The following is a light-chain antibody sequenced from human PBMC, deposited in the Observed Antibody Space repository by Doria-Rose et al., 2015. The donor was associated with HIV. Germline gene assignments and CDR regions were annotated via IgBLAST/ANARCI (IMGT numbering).Light chain of an antibody. V-gene: IGKV4-1*01. Sequence: DIRLTQSPESLSMSLGERATLNCKSNQSLLYTSKNYLAWYQQKPGQPPKLLIYWASTRQSGVPARFSGSGSGTDFTLTISSLEAEDVAVYYCQQYYDTPSFGPGTTVDLK. J-gene: IGKJ3*01. CDR3: QQYYDTPS. CDR2: WAS. CDR1: QSLLYTSKNY.